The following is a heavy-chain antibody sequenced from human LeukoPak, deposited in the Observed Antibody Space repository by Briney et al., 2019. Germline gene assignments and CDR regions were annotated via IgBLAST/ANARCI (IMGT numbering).Heavy chain of an antibody. V-gene: IGHV3-30-3*01. CDR2: ISYDGSNK. J-gene: IGHJ6*02. Sequence: GRSLRLSCAASGFTFSSYAMHWVRQAPGKGLEWVAVISYDGSNKYYADSVKGRFTISRDNSKNTLYLQMNSLRAEDTAVYYCARGRWGDYYYGMDVWAKGPRSPSP. CDR1: GFTFSSYA. D-gene: IGHD3-16*01. CDR3: ARGRWGDYYYGMDV.